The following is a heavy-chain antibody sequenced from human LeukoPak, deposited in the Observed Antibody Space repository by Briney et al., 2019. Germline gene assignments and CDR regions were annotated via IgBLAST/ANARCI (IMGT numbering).Heavy chain of an antibody. J-gene: IGHJ4*02. V-gene: IGHV1-18*01. CDR3: ARDNSAVSDCSSTSCFHFGY. Sequence: GASVKVSCKASGYTFTNYGISWVRQAPGQGLEWMGWISAYDGNTNYVQKFQGRVTMTTDTSTSTAYMELRSLRSDDTAVYYCARDNSAVSDCSSTSCFHFGYWGQGALVTVSS. CDR1: GYTFTNYG. CDR2: ISAYDGNT. D-gene: IGHD2-2*01.